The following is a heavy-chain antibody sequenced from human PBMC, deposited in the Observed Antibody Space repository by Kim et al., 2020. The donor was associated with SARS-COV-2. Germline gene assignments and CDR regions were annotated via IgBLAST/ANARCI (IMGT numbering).Heavy chain of an antibody. Sequence: GGSLRLSCGASGFNFSAYWMNWVRQVPGKGLEWVANIKHNAKDSYYLQSVKGRFTISRDNAKNSLYLHMDRLRVEDTGVYFCARDLSGFHLDFWGHGTRVTVSS. CDR1: GFNFSAYW. CDR2: IKHNAKDS. V-gene: IGHV3-7*03. J-gene: IGHJ1*01. CDR3: ARDLSGFHLDF. D-gene: IGHD3-9*01.